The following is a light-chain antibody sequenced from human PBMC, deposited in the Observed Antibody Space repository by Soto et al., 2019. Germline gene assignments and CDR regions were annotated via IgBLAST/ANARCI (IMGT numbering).Light chain of an antibody. J-gene: IGKJ1*01. CDR3: QQYSGYSRT. Sequence: DIKMTQSPSTLSASVGDRVTITCRASQSISGKLAWYQQKSGDAPKLLIFDASSLEGGVPSRFSGSGSGTEFTLTISSLQPDDLATYHCQQYSGYSRTFGQGTKVEIK. CDR1: QSISGK. V-gene: IGKV1-5*01. CDR2: DAS.